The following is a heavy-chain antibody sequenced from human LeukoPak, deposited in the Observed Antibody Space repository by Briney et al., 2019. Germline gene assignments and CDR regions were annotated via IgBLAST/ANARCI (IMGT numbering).Heavy chain of an antibody. CDR2: IRYDGSNK. CDR1: GFTFSSYA. CDR3: AKDRPVYYDGSGYFDY. D-gene: IGHD3-10*01. Sequence: TGGSLRLSCAASGFTFSSYAMHWVRQAPGKGLEWVAFIRYDGSNKYYADSVKGRFTISRDNSENTLYLQMNSLRAEDTAVYYCAKDRPVYYDGSGYFDYWGQGTLVTVSS. V-gene: IGHV3-30*02. J-gene: IGHJ4*02.